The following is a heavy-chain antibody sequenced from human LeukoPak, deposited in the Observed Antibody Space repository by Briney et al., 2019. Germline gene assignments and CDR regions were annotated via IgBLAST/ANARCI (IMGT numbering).Heavy chain of an antibody. D-gene: IGHD4-17*01. V-gene: IGHV5-51*01. CDR3: ARQDFRVDYGFAFDI. J-gene: IGHJ3*02. CDR2: IYPGDSDT. Sequence: GESLKISCKGSGYSFTSYWIGWVRQMPGKGLEWMGIIYPGDSDTRYSPSFQGQVTISADKSISTAYLQWSSLKASDTAMYYCARQDFRVDYGFAFDIWGQGTMVTVSS. CDR1: GYSFTSYW.